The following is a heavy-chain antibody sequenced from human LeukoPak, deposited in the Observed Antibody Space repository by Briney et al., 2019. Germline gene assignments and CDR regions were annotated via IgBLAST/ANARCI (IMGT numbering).Heavy chain of an antibody. CDR1: GFTFSSYG. CDR2: ISSSGSSI. D-gene: IGHD3-22*01. Sequence: PGGSLRLSCAASGFTFSSYGMNWVRQAPGKGLEWVSYISSSGSSIYYADSVKGRFTISRDNAKNSLYLQMNSLRAEDTAVYYCARGYHREYYDSRRAFDIWGQGTMVTVSS. J-gene: IGHJ3*02. CDR3: ARGYHREYYDSRRAFDI. V-gene: IGHV3-48*03.